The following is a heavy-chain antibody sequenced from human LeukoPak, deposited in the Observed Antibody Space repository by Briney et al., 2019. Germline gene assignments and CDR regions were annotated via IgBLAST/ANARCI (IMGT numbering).Heavy chain of an antibody. D-gene: IGHD4-17*01. CDR3: ARNNYGDYESFDY. V-gene: IGHV3-48*03. CDR1: GFTFSSYE. CDR2: ISSSGSTI. Sequence: GGSLRLSCAASGFTFSSYEMNWVRQAPGKGLEWVSYISSSGSTIYYADSVKGRFTISRDNAKNSPYLQMNSLRAEDTAVYYCARNNYGDYESFDYWGQGTLVTVSS. J-gene: IGHJ4*02.